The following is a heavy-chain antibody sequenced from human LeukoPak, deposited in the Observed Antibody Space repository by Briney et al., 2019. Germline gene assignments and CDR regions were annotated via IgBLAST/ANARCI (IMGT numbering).Heavy chain of an antibody. D-gene: IGHD6-13*01. J-gene: IGHJ4*02. CDR2: ISSSGSTI. CDR3: AKAHSSSWYGDFDY. CDR1: GFTFSDYY. Sequence: GGSLRLSCAASGFTFSDYYMSWIRQAPGKGLEWVSYISSSGSTIYYADSVKGRFTISRDNAKNSLYLQMNSLRAEDTAVYYCAKAHSSSWYGDFDYWGQGTLVTVSS. V-gene: IGHV3-11*01.